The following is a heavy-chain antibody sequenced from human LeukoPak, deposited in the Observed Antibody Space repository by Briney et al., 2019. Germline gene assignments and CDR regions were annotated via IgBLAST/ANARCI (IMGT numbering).Heavy chain of an antibody. CDR3: AKAYYGDYYDY. CDR2: ISGSGVTT. V-gene: IGHV3-23*01. CDR1: GFPFSTNA. J-gene: IGHJ4*02. D-gene: IGHD3-3*01. Sequence: GGSLRLSCAASGFPFSTNAMTWARKAPGKGLEWVSAISGSGVTTYYADSVKGRFTISRDNSRNTLYLQMNSLRAEDTAVYYCAKAYYGDYYDYWGQGTLVTVSS.